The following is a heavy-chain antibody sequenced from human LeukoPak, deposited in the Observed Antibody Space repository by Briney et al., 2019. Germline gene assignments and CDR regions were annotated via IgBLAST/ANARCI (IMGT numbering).Heavy chain of an antibody. Sequence: SVKVSCKASGGTFSSYAISWVRQAPGQGLEWMGRIIPILGIANYAQKFQGRVTITADKSTSIAYMELSSLRSEDTAVYYCASGAEIAVAATAHYAFDIWGQGTMVTVSS. D-gene: IGHD6-19*01. CDR2: IIPILGIA. V-gene: IGHV1-69*04. J-gene: IGHJ3*02. CDR3: ASGAEIAVAATAHYAFDI. CDR1: GGTFSSYA.